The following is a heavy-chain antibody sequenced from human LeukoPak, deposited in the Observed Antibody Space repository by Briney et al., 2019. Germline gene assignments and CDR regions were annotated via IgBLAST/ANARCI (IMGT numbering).Heavy chain of an antibody. CDR3: ATTTCMAVAGGYYFDY. J-gene: IGHJ4*02. V-gene: IGHV4-4*07. CDR2: IYSSGGP. D-gene: IGHD6-19*01. Sequence: SETLSLTCSVSGESMSIYYWSWIRQPAGKRLECIGHIYSSGGPRYNPSLKSRVPMSVDTSKNQLSLKLSSVTAADTAVYYCATTTCMAVAGGYYFDYWGLGILVTVAS. CDR1: GESMSIYY.